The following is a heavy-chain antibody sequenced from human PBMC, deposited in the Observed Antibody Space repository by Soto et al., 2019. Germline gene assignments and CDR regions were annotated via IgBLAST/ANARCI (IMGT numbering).Heavy chain of an antibody. D-gene: IGHD5-18*01. CDR1: GFTFSSYG. J-gene: IGHJ4*02. CDR2: ISYDGSNK. Sequence: QVQLVESGGGVVQPGRSLRLSCAASGFTFSSYGMHWVRQVPGKGLEWVAVISYDGSNKYYADSVKGRFTISRDNSKNTLYLQMNSLRAEDTAVYYCAKARTGYSYGYDFDYWGQGTLVTVSS. V-gene: IGHV3-30*18. CDR3: AKARTGYSYGYDFDY.